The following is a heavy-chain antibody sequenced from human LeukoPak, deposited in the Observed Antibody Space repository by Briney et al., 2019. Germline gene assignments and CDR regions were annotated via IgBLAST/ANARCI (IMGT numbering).Heavy chain of an antibody. CDR1: GYTFTGYY. CDR2: INPNSGGT. D-gene: IGHD1-26*01. J-gene: IGHJ4*02. CDR3: ARGSIVGATFDYFDY. V-gene: IGHV1-2*02. Sequence: VASVKVSCKASGYTFTGYYIHWVRQAPGQGLEWMGWINPNSGGTNYAQKFQGRVTMTRDTSTSTAYMDLSRLRSDDTAVYYCARGSIVGATFDYFDYWGQGTLVTVSS.